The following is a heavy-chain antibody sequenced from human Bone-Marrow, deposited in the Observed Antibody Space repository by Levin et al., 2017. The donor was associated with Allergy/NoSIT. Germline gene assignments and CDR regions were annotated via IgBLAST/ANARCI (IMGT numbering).Heavy chain of an antibody. V-gene: IGHV4-61*01. CDR2: VSYTGST. Sequence: SETLSLTCTVSGGSLTSGSHYWSWIRQPPGKGLEWIGHVSYTGSTNYNPSLMSRVSISVDTSKSQFSLQLNSVTAADTAVYYCTRDAVKWELLIDYWGQGTPVTVSS. D-gene: IGHD4-23*01. CDR3: TRDAVKWELLIDY. J-gene: IGHJ4*02. CDR1: GGSLTSGSHY.